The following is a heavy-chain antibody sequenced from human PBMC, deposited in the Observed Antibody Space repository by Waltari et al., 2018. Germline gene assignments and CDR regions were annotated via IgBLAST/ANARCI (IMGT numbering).Heavy chain of an antibody. CDR2: IYYSGST. Sequence: QVQLQESGPGLVKPSETLSLTCTVSGGSISSYYWRWIRQPPGEGLEWIGYIYYSGSTNYNPSLKSRVTISVDTSKNQFSLKRSSVTAADTAVYYCAREVPKTAFGVVSHYYMDVWGKGTTVTVSS. V-gene: IGHV4-59*01. D-gene: IGHD3-3*01. CDR1: GGSISSYY. J-gene: IGHJ6*03. CDR3: AREVPKTAFGVVSHYYMDV.